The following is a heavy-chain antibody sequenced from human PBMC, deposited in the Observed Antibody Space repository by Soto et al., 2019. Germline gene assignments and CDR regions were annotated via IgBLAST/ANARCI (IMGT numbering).Heavy chain of an antibody. CDR2: IYYSGST. D-gene: IGHD3-22*01. CDR1: GGSISSGGYY. J-gene: IGHJ5*02. V-gene: IGHV4-31*03. Sequence: QVQLQESGPGLVKPSQTLSLTCTVSGGSISSGGYYWSWIRQHPGKGLEWIGYIYYSGSTYYNPSHKSRGHKSLDISKNPFSLKLSSVTAAHTAVYYCATYDSSDYSSGYPIGWFDPWGQGTLVTVSS. CDR3: ATYDSSDYSSGYPIGWFDP.